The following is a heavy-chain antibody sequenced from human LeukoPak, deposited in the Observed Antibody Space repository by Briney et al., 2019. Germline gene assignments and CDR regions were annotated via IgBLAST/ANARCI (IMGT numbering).Heavy chain of an antibody. D-gene: IGHD1-14*01. Sequence: SETLSLTCTVSGGSINGYFCTWLRQSAGAGLECIGRIHTSGTTYYNPSFKSRVSMSVDTSNNKFSLRLNSVSAADTAVYYCARDPGGHGRYFDYWGQGTLVTVSS. V-gene: IGHV4-4*07. CDR3: ARDPGGHGRYFDY. J-gene: IGHJ4*02. CDR1: GGSINGYF. CDR2: IHTSGTT.